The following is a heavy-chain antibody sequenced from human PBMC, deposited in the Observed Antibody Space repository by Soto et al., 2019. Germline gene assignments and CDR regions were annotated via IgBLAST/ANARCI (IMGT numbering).Heavy chain of an antibody. Sequence: PGWSVRLTCAASGYIFRNAWMNLVCQAPALGLEWVGRIKSKANRETIDYAAPVKGRCTISIDDSIDTVYLQMNSLKTEDTAVYFCTTEGLRYYWGQGSLVTVSS. J-gene: IGHJ4*02. V-gene: IGHV3-15*07. CDR1: GYIFRNAW. CDR2: IKSKANRETI. D-gene: IGHD2-15*01. CDR3: TTEGLRYY.